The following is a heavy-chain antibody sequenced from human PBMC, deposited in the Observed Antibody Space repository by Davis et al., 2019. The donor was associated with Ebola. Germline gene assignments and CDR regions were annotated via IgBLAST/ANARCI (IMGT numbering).Heavy chain of an antibody. J-gene: IGHJ4*02. CDR1: GFTFSSYW. CDR3: ARGRWLRSSYYFDY. V-gene: IGHV3-7*03. D-gene: IGHD5-24*01. CDR2: IKQDGSEK. Sequence: GGSLRLSCAASGFTFSSYWMSWVRQAPGKGLEWVANIKQDGSEKYYVDSVKGRFTISRDNAKNSLYLQMNSLRAEDTAVYYCARGRWLRSSYYFDYWGQGTLVTVSS.